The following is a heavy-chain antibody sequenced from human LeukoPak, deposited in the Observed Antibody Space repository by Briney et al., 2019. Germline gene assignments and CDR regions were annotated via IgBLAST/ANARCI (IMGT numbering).Heavy chain of an antibody. V-gene: IGHV3-33*03. Sequence: GGSLRLSCAASEFTFTTYGMHWVRQAPGKGLEWVAFIYYDGSNIYYADYVKGRFTISRDNAKNTLYLQMNSLRAEDTAVYYCASRIPYDSSSYWGQGTLVTVSS. J-gene: IGHJ4*02. CDR2: IYYDGSNI. CDR3: ASRIPYDSSSY. CDR1: EFTFTTYG. D-gene: IGHD3-22*01.